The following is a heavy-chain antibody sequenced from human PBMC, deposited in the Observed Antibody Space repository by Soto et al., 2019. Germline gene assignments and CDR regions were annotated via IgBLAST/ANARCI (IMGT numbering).Heavy chain of an antibody. CDR2: ISGSGGST. D-gene: IGHD3-3*01. Sequence: GGSLRLSCAASGFTFSSYAMSWVRQAPGKGLEWVSAISGSGGSTYYADSVKGRFTISRDNSKNTLYLQMNSLGAEDTAVYYCAKEMTYYDFWSAPYYGMDVWGQGTTVTVSS. CDR3: AKEMTYYDFWSAPYYGMDV. J-gene: IGHJ6*02. V-gene: IGHV3-23*01. CDR1: GFTFSSYA.